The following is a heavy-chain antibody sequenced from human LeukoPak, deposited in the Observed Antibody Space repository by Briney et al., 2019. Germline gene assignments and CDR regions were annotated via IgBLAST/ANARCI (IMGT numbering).Heavy chain of an antibody. J-gene: IGHJ4*02. D-gene: IGHD3-22*01. Sequence: SVKVSCKASGGTFSSYAISWVRQAPGQGLEWMGGVIPIFGTANYAQKFQGRVTITADESTSTAYMELSSLRSEDTAVYYCARSTVRYYYDSSDGTSFDYWGQGTLVTVSS. CDR1: GGTFSSYA. V-gene: IGHV1-69*13. CDR2: VIPIFGTA. CDR3: ARSTVRYYYDSSDGTSFDY.